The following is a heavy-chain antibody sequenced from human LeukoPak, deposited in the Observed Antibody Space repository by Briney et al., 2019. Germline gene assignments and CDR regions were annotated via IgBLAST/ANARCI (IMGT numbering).Heavy chain of an antibody. CDR2: IIPILGIA. J-gene: IGHJ4*02. CDR1: GGTYSSYA. V-gene: IGHV1-69*04. D-gene: IGHD6-19*01. CDR3: ARDPSSGWSDY. Sequence: SVKVSCKASGGTYSSYAISWVRQAPGQGLEWMGRIIPILGIANYAQKFQGRVTITADKSTSTAYMELSSLRSEDTAVYYCARDPSSGWSDYWGQGTLVTVSS.